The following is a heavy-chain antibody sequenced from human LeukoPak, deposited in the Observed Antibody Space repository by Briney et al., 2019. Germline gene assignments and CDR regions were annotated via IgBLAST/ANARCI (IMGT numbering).Heavy chain of an antibody. CDR3: ARGKVVAGTPGQNSWDY. CDR2: IHTGGST. D-gene: IGHD6-19*01. Sequence: PSETLSLTCTVSGGSISSYYWNWIRQPAGKGLEWIGRIHTGGSTNYNPSLKSRVTVSVDTSRNQFSLKLSSVTAADTAVYYCARGKVVAGTPGQNSWDYWGQGTLVTVSS. V-gene: IGHV4-4*07. CDR1: GGSISSYY. J-gene: IGHJ4*02.